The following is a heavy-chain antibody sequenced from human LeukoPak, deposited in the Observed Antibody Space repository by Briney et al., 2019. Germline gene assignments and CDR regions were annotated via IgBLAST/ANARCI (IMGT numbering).Heavy chain of an antibody. CDR3: ARADGSSWFDY. CDR2: IYYSGST. D-gene: IGHD1-14*01. Sequence: SETLSLTCTVSGGSISSYYWSWIRQPPGRGLEWIGYIYYSGSTNYNPSLKSRVTISVDTSKNQFSLKLSSVTAADTAVYYCARADGSSWFDYWGQGTLVTVSS. J-gene: IGHJ5*01. CDR1: GGSISSYY. V-gene: IGHV4-59*01.